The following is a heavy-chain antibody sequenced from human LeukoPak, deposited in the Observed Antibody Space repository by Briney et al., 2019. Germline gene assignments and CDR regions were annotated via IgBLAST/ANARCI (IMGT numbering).Heavy chain of an antibody. CDR1: GGSISSGSYY. D-gene: IGHD3-9*01. CDR2: IYYSGST. Sequence: PSQTLSLTCTVSGGSISSGSYYWSWIRQPAGKGLEWIGSIYYSGSTYCNPSLKSRVTISVDTSKNQFSLKLSSVTAADTAVYYCARGDYDILTTYPNWFDPWGQGTLVTVSS. CDR3: ARGDYDILTTYPNWFDP. V-gene: IGHV4-61*02. J-gene: IGHJ5*02.